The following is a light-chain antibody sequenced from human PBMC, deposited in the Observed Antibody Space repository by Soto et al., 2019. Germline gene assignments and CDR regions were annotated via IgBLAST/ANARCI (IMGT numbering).Light chain of an antibody. V-gene: IGKV1-39*01. CDR1: QRIVTS. CDR2: AAS. J-gene: IGKJ1*01. Sequence: DIRSTQAVTSVTAAEGDRFTITCRVSQRIVTSLTWYLQKPGKAPKLLIYAASNLQSGVPSRFSGSGSGTDFTLTISSLQPADFATYFCQQSYSTPPWTFGQGTKV. CDR3: QQSYSTPPWT.